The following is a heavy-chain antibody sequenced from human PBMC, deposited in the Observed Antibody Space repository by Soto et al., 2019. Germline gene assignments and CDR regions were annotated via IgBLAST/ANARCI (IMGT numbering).Heavy chain of an antibody. Sequence: ASVKVSCKASGYTFTSYGISWVRQAPGQGLEWMGWISAYNGNTNYAQKFQGRVTMTRNTSISTAYMELSSLRSEDTAVYYCARNPQWGSWGQGTLVTVSS. CDR1: GYTFTSYG. V-gene: IGHV1-18*01. CDR3: ARNPQWGS. CDR2: ISAYNGNT. J-gene: IGHJ5*02. D-gene: IGHD2-8*01.